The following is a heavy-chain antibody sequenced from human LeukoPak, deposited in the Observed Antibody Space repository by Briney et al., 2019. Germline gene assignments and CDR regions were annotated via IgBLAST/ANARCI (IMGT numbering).Heavy chain of an antibody. D-gene: IGHD4-17*01. CDR1: GGSISSGDYY. Sequence: SQTLSLTCTVSGGSISSGDYYRSWIRQPPGKGLEWIGYIYYTGGTYYNPSLKSRISISVDTSKNHFSLKLSSVTAADTAVYYCARESYGLDYWGQGTLVTVSS. V-gene: IGHV4-30-4*01. CDR3: ARESYGLDY. CDR2: IYYTGGT. J-gene: IGHJ4*02.